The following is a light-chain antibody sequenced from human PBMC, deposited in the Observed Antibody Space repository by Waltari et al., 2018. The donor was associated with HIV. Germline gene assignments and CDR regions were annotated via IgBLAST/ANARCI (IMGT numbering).Light chain of an antibody. CDR2: KDS. CDR3: ESADDSGDHWV. CDR1: ALPMQF. Sequence: SYELTQPPSVSVSPGQTATITCSGDALPMQFASWYQQKAGQAPLMVIYKDSKRPSGIPDRFSGSMSGATVMLIISGVLPEDEAVYYCESADDSGDHWVFGGGTKLSVL. J-gene: IGLJ3*02. V-gene: IGLV3-25*03.